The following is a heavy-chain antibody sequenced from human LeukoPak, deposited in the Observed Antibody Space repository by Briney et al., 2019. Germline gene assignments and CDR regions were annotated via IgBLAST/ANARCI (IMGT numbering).Heavy chain of an antibody. J-gene: IGHJ4*02. Sequence: PSETLSLTCTVSGGSISSYYWSWIRQPPGKGLEWIGYIYTSGSTNYNPSLKSRVTISVDTSKNQFSLKLSSVTAADTAVYHCARRAVVTGIDYWGQGTLVTVSS. CDR1: GGSISSYY. V-gene: IGHV4-4*09. D-gene: IGHD4-23*01. CDR3: ARRAVVTGIDY. CDR2: IYTSGST.